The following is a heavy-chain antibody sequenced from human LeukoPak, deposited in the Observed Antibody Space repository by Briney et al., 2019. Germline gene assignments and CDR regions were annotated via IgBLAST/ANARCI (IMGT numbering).Heavy chain of an antibody. CDR2: ISAYNSAYNGNT. Sequence: GASVKVSCKASGYTFINYGITWVRQAPGQGLEWMGWISAYNSAYNGNTHYAQKLQGRVTMTTDTSTNTGYMELRSLRSDDAAVYYCAREYGSGSYTGIDDWGQGTLVTVSS. D-gene: IGHD3-10*01. J-gene: IGHJ4*02. CDR3: AREYGSGSYTGIDD. V-gene: IGHV1-18*01. CDR1: GYTFINYG.